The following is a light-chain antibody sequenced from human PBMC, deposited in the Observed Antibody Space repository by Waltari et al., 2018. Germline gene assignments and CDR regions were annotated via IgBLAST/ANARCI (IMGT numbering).Light chain of an antibody. CDR3: QQYNDWPRT. J-gene: IGKJ1*01. V-gene: IGKV3-15*01. CDR2: GAS. CDR1: QSVSSN. Sequence: EIVMTQSPATLSVSPGERATLSRRASQSVSSNLAWYQQNPGQAPRLLIYGASTRATGVPARFSGSGSGTEFTLTISSLQSEDFAVYYCQQYNDWPRTFGQGTKVEIK.